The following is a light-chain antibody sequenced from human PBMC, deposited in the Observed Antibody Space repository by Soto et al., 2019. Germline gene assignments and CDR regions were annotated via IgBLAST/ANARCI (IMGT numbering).Light chain of an antibody. Sequence: VMTQSPLSLPVTPGEPASISCRSSQSLLHSNGYNYLDWYLQKPGQSPQLLIYLGSNRASGVPDRFSGSGSGTDFTLKISRVEAEDVGVYYCMQALQTPLTFGPGTKVDIK. CDR3: MQALQTPLT. V-gene: IGKV2-28*01. J-gene: IGKJ3*01. CDR2: LGS. CDR1: QSLLHSNGYNY.